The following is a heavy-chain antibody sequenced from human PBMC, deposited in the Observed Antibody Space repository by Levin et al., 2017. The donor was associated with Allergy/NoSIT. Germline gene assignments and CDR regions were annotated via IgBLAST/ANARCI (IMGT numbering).Heavy chain of an antibody. D-gene: IGHD6-13*01. CDR3: ARAGYSSSRNAMDG. CDR1: GFTFSSYW. CDR2: INSDGGTT. V-gene: IGHV3-74*01. Sequence: PGGSLRLSCAASGFTFSSYWMHWVRQAPGKGLVWVSRINSDGGTTSYADSVKGRFTISSDNAKNTLYLQMNSLRAEDTAVYYCARAGYSSSRNAMDGWGQGTTVTVSS. J-gene: IGHJ6*02.